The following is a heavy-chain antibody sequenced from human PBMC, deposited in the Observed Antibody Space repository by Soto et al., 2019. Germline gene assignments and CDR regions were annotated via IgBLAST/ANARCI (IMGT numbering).Heavy chain of an antibody. CDR1: GGSISSYY. D-gene: IGHD4-17*01. V-gene: IGHV4-59*01. J-gene: IGHJ4*02. Sequence: NPSETLSLTCTVSGGSISSYYWSWIRQPPGKGLEWIGYIYYSGSTNYNPSLKSRVTISVDTSKNQFSLKLSSVTAADTAVYYCARNQYGDLDYWGQGTLVTVSS. CDR2: IYYSGST. CDR3: ARNQYGDLDY.